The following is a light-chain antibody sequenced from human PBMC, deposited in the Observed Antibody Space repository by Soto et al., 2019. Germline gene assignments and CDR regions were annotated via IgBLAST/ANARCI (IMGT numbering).Light chain of an antibody. CDR1: SSDVGNSNF. J-gene: IGLJ3*02. Sequence: QSALTQPPSASGSPGQSVTISCTGTSSDVGNSNFISWYQHYPVKAPKLMIYEVTKRPSGVPDRFSGSKSGNLVSLTVSGLQGEDEANYYCSSYADFNNVLFGGGTKLTVL. CDR2: EVT. V-gene: IGLV2-8*01. CDR3: SSYADFNNVL.